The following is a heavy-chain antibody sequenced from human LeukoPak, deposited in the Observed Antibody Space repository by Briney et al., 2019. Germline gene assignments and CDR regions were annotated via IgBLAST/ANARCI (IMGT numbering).Heavy chain of an antibody. Sequence: GGSLRLSCAASGFTFSSDVMSWVRQAPGRVLECVASVIGSGANTYYADSVRGRFTISRDNSKNTLFLQMNSLRAEDTAVYYCARRGATVRAFDIWGQGTMVTVSS. CDR2: VIGSGANT. D-gene: IGHD3-10*01. CDR1: GFTFSSDV. CDR3: ARRGATVRAFDI. V-gene: IGHV3-23*01. J-gene: IGHJ3*02.